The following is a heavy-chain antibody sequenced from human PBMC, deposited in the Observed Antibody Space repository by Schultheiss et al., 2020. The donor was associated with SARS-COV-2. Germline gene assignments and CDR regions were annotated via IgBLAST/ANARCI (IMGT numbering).Heavy chain of an antibody. CDR3: AKLLSWNYPYFQH. J-gene: IGHJ1*01. CDR1: GFTFTNYV. Sequence: GGSLRLSCEASGFTFTNYVMRWVRQAPGKGLEWVSTISGSGGSTYYADSVKGRFTISRDNSKNTLYLQMNSLRAEDTAVYYCAKLLSWNYPYFQHWGQGTLVTVSS. CDR2: ISGSGGST. V-gene: IGHV3-23*01. D-gene: IGHD1-7*01.